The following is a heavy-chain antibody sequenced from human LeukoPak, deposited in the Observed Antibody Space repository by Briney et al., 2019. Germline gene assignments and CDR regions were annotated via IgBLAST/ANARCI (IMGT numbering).Heavy chain of an antibody. V-gene: IGHV3-48*03. J-gene: IGHJ5*02. CDR3: ARVIRGNYYDSSGYLNAGWFDP. D-gene: IGHD3-22*01. Sequence: PGGFLRLSCAASGFTFSSYEMNWVRQAPGKGLEWVSYISSSGSTIYYADSVKGRFTISRDNAKNSLYLQMNSLRAEDTAVYYCARVIRGNYYDSSGYLNAGWFDPWGQGTLVTVSS. CDR1: GFTFSSYE. CDR2: ISSSGSTI.